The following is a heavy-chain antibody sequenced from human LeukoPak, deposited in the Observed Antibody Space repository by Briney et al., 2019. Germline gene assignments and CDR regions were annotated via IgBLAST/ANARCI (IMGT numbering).Heavy chain of an antibody. CDR2: IYSGGST. CDR1: GFTVSSNY. D-gene: IGHD3-9*01. J-gene: IGHJ3*02. Sequence: GSLRLSCAASGFTVSSNYMSWVRQAPGKGLEWVSVIYSGGSTYYADSVKGRFTISRDNSKNTLYLQMNSLRAEDTAVYYCARDLYYDILTGYDALDIWGQGTMVTVSS. CDR3: ARDLYYDILTGYDALDI. V-gene: IGHV3-66*01.